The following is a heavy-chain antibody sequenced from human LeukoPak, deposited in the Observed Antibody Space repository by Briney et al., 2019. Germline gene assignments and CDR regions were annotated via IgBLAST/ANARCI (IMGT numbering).Heavy chain of an antibody. CDR2: ISAYNGNT. CDR1: GGTFTSYG. Sequence: ASVKVSCKASGGTFTSYGISWVRQAPGQGLEWMGWISAYNGNTNYAQKLQGRVTMTTDTSTSTAYMELRSLRSDDTAVYYCARLTWELLDNYFDYWGQGTLVTVSS. CDR3: ARLTWELLDNYFDY. J-gene: IGHJ4*02. V-gene: IGHV1-18*01. D-gene: IGHD1-26*01.